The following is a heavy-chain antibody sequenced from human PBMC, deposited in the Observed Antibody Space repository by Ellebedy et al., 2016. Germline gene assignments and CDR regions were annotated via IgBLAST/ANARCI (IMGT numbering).Heavy chain of an antibody. D-gene: IGHD4-17*01. CDR2: INRDGSEK. CDR3: ARIMTTVTTSWFDP. CDR1: GFTFSRYW. J-gene: IGHJ5*02. Sequence: GESLKISXAASGFTFSRYWLIWVRQAPGKGLEWVANINRDGSEKYYVDSVKGRFTISRDNAKNSLYLQMNSLRAEDTAVYYCARIMTTVTTSWFDPWGQGTLVTVSS. V-gene: IGHV3-7*01.